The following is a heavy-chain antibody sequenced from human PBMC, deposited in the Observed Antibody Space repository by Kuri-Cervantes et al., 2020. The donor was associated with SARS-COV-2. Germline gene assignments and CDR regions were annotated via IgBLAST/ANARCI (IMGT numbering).Heavy chain of an antibody. CDR3: ARTRFLEWFPIFHPTDYYYYGMDV. V-gene: IGHV4-59*12. CDR2: IYYSGST. J-gene: IGHJ6*02. D-gene: IGHD3-3*01. CDR1: GGSISSYY. Sequence: SETLSLTCTVSGGSISSYYWSWIRQPPGKGLEWIGYIYYSGSTNYNPSLKGRVTISVDTSKNQFSLQLNSVTPEDTAVYYCARTRFLEWFPIFHPTDYYYYGMDVWGQGTTVTVSS.